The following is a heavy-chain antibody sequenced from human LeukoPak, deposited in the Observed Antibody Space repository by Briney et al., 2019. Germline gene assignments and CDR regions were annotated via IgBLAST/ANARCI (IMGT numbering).Heavy chain of an antibody. CDR1: GFTFSSYA. D-gene: IGHD5-24*01. CDR2: ISYDGSNK. J-gene: IGHJ6*02. V-gene: IGHV3-30-3*01. Sequence: GRSLRLSCAASGFTFSSYAMHWVRQAPGKGLEWVAVISYDGSNKYYADSVKGRFTISRDNSKNTLYLQMNGLRAEDTAVYYCARGANRDGYNPHYYGMDVWGQGTTVTVSS. CDR3: ARGANRDGYNPHYYGMDV.